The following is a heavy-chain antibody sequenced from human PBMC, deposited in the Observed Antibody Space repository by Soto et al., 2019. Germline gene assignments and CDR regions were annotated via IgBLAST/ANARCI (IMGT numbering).Heavy chain of an antibody. CDR2: ISYDGTNK. Sequence: QVQLVEFGGGVVQPGRSPRLSCAASGFTFSTYAMHWVRQAPGKGLEWVAVISYDGTNKYYADSVRGRFTISRDNSKNTLFLQMNSLRAEDTAVYYCAKDGGGYNYGYVMLDKYYYGMDVWGQGTTVTVSS. V-gene: IGHV3-30-3*01. CDR3: AKDGGGYNYGYVMLDKYYYGMDV. D-gene: IGHD5-18*01. CDR1: GFTFSTYA. J-gene: IGHJ6*02.